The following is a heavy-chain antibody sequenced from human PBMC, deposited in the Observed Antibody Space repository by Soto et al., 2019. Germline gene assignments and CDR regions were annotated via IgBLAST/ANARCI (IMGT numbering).Heavy chain of an antibody. CDR3: ARKPMYHSSAGYYPVDY. Sequence: QVQLRQWGAGLLKPSETLSLTCAVFAGSFSDYYWTWIRQPPGKGLEWIGEINHSGTTSYNPSLKSRLTISVDTSNNQFSLRLSSVTAADTAVYYCARKPMYHSSAGYYPVDYWGQGTLVTVSS. J-gene: IGHJ4*02. V-gene: IGHV4-34*01. CDR2: INHSGTT. D-gene: IGHD3-9*01. CDR1: AGSFSDYY.